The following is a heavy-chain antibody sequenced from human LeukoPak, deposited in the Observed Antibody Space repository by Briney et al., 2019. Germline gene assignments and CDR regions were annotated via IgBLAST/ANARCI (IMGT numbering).Heavy chain of an antibody. V-gene: IGHV4-34*01. CDR1: GGSFSGYY. Sequence: SETLSLTCAVYGGSFSGYYWSWIRQPPGKWLEWIGEINHSGSPNYNPSLKSRVTISVVTPKNQFSLRLGSVTAADTAWYYCARDLRGIAVAEFDYWGQGTLVTVYS. D-gene: IGHD6-19*01. CDR2: INHSGSP. J-gene: IGHJ4*02. CDR3: ARDLRGIAVAEFDY.